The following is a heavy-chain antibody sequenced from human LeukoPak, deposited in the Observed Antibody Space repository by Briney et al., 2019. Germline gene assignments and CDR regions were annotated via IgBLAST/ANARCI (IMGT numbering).Heavy chain of an antibody. CDR3: ARDGSGRVPEMSAPDY. V-gene: IGHV3-48*01. J-gene: IGHJ4*02. CDR2: NSSRSRTI. CDR1: GFNFNSYS. Sequence: GGSLRLSCAASGFNFNSYSMNWLRQAPGKGLEWVSYNSSRSRTIYYADSVKGRFTISRDNAKNSLYLQMNSLRAKDTAVYYCARDGSGRVPEMSAPDYWGQGTLVTVSS. D-gene: IGHD3-10*01.